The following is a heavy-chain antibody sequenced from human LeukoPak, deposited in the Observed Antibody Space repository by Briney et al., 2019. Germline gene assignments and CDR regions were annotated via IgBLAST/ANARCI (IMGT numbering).Heavy chain of an antibody. CDR1: GFTFSDYY. J-gene: IGHJ4*02. CDR2: ISSGSSYI. D-gene: IGHD6-13*01. CDR3: ARDQQLANNY. Sequence: GGSLRLSCAASGFTFSDYYMGWIRQAPGKGLEWVSSISSGSSYIYYADSVKGRFTISRDNAKNSLYLQMNSLRAEDTAVYYCARDQQLANNYWGQGTLVTVSS. V-gene: IGHV3-11*06.